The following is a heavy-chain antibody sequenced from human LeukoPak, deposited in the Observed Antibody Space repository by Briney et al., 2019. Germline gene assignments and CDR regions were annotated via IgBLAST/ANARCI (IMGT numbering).Heavy chain of an antibody. CDR1: GGSFSGYY. J-gene: IGHJ4*02. Sequence: PSETLSLTCAVYGGSFSGYYWSWIRQPPGKGLEWIGEINHSGSTNYNPSLKSRVTISVDMSKNQFSLKLSSVTAADTAVYYCARGRHAKLLWFGELLARYYFDYWGQGTLVTVSS. D-gene: IGHD3-10*01. CDR2: INHSGST. CDR3: ARGRHAKLLWFGELLARYYFDY. V-gene: IGHV4-34*01.